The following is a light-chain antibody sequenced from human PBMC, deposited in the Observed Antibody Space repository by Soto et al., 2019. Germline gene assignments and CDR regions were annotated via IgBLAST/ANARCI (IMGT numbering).Light chain of an antibody. V-gene: IGKV1-33*01. CDR2: DAS. CDR3: QRYDNLPIT. CDR1: QDMSIY. J-gene: IGKJ5*01. Sequence: DIQMPQSPSSLSASVGDRVTITCQASQDMSIYLNWYQQKPGKAPNLLIYDASNVETGVPSRFIGSGCGTDFTFTISSLQPEDIATYYCQRYDNLPITFGQGTRLDIK.